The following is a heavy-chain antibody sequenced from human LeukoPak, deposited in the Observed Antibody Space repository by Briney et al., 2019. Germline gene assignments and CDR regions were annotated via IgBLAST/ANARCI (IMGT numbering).Heavy chain of an antibody. CDR2: IWYDGSNK. CDR1: GFTFSSYG. D-gene: IGHD2-8*01. Sequence: GGSLRLSRAASGFTFSSYGMHWVRQAPGKGLEWVAVIWYDGSNKYYADSVKGRFTISRDNSKNTLYLQMNSLRAEDTAVYYCAKGNGGYYFDYWGQGTLVTVSS. J-gene: IGHJ4*02. CDR3: AKGNGGYYFDY. V-gene: IGHV3-33*06.